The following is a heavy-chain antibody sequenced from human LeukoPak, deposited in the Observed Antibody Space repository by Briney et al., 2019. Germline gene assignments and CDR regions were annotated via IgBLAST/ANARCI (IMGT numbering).Heavy chain of an antibody. J-gene: IGHJ4*02. CDR1: GDSISSGTYY. D-gene: IGHD6-25*01. Sequence: PSQTLSLTCTVSGDSISSGTYYWIWIRQPAGKGLEWIGRTYTSGSTNYNPSLKSRVTISVDTSKNQFSLKLSSVTAADTAMYYCARAGGVKTAALDLDYWGQGTLVTVSS. V-gene: IGHV4-61*02. CDR3: ARAGGVKTAALDLDY. CDR2: TYTSGST.